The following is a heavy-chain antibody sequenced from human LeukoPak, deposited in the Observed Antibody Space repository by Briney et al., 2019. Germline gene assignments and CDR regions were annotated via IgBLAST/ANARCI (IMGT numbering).Heavy chain of an antibody. Sequence: SVKVSCKASGGTFSSYAISWVRQAPGQGLEWMGRIIPILGIANYAQKFQGRVTITTDESTSTAYMELSSLRSEDTAVYYCAREGGSYPGAYFDYWGQGTLVTVSS. CDR2: IIPILGIA. CDR1: GGTFSSYA. J-gene: IGHJ4*02. CDR3: AREGGSYPGAYFDY. D-gene: IGHD1-26*01. V-gene: IGHV1-69*04.